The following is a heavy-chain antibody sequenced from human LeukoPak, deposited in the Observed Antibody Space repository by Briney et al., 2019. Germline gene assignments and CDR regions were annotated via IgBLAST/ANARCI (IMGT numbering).Heavy chain of an antibody. CDR2: ISAYNGNT. Sequence: ASVKVSCKASGYTFTSYGISWVRQAPGQGLEWMGWISAYNGNTNYAQKLRGRVTMTTDTSTSTAYMELRSLRSDDTAVYYCARGRGTIFGVVITLYYFDYWGQGTLVTVSS. V-gene: IGHV1-18*01. CDR3: ARGRGTIFGVVITLYYFDY. D-gene: IGHD3-3*01. CDR1: GYTFTSYG. J-gene: IGHJ4*02.